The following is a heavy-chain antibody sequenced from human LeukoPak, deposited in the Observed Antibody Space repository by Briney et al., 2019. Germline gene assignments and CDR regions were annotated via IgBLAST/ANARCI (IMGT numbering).Heavy chain of an antibody. CDR2: MNPNSGNT. J-gene: IGHJ6*03. Sequence: GASVKVSCKASGYTFTSYDINWVRQATGQGLEWMGWMNPNSGNTGYAQKFQGRVTMIRNTSISTAYMELSSLRSEDTAVYYCARVGTSYSSSWYSLYYYYYMDVWGKGTTVTVSS. CDR1: GYTFTSYD. V-gene: IGHV1-8*01. D-gene: IGHD6-13*01. CDR3: ARVGTSYSSSWYSLYYYYYMDV.